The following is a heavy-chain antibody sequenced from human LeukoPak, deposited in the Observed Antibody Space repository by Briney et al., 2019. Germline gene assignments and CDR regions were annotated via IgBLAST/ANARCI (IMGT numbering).Heavy chain of an antibody. J-gene: IGHJ4*02. V-gene: IGHV1-18*01. Sequence: ASVKVSCKASGYTFTSYGISWVRQAPGQGLEWMGWISAYNGNTNYALKLQGRVTMTTDTSTSTAYMELRSLRSDDTAVYYCARDADPYGDYSPFDYWGQGTLVTVSS. CDR3: ARDADPYGDYSPFDY. CDR1: GYTFTSYG. CDR2: ISAYNGNT. D-gene: IGHD4-17*01.